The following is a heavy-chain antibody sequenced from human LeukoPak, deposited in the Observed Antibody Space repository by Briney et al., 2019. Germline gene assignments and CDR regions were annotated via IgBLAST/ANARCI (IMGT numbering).Heavy chain of an antibody. V-gene: IGHV4-34*01. CDR3: ARRLGYCSSTSCYTSPRYFQH. J-gene: IGHJ1*01. CDR2: INHSGST. CDR1: GGSFSGYY. D-gene: IGHD2-2*02. Sequence: PSETLSLTCAVYGGSFSGYYWSWIRQPPGKGLEWIGEINHSGSTNYNPSLKSRVTISVDTSKNQFSLKLSSVTAADTAVYYCARRLGYCSSTSCYTSPRYFQHWGQGTLVTVSS.